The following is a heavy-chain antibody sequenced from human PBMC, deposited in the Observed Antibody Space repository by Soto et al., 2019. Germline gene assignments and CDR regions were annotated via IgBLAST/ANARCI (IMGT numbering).Heavy chain of an antibody. CDR1: GYAFTTYG. Sequence: QVHLVQSGAEVKKPGASVKVSCKGSGYAFTTYGITWVRQAPGQGLEWMGWISAHIGNTNYAQKLQGRVTVTRDTATSTAYMELRSLRSDDTAGYYCARGRYGDYWGQGALVTVSS. J-gene: IGHJ4*02. CDR2: ISAHIGNT. V-gene: IGHV1-18*01. D-gene: IGHD1-1*01. CDR3: ARGRYGDY.